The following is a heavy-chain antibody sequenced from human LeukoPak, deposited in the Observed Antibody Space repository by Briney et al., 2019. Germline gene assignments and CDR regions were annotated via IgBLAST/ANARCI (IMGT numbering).Heavy chain of an antibody. CDR1: GFTFSSHW. Sequence: GGSLRLPCAASGFTFSSHWMSWVRQAPGKGLEWVSAISGSGGSTYYADSVKGRFTISRDNSKNTLYLQMNSLRAEDTAVYYCARDFFSRYYYDSSGFGAFDIWGQGTMVTVSS. CDR3: ARDFFSRYYYDSSGFGAFDI. J-gene: IGHJ3*02. CDR2: ISGSGGST. V-gene: IGHV3-23*01. D-gene: IGHD3-22*01.